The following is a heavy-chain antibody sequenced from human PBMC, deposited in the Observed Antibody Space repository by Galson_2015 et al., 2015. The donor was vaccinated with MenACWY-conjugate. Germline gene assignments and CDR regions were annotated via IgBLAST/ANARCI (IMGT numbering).Heavy chain of an antibody. CDR3: TRRMLGSTDGYDI. CDR2: IRDRGHSHTT. CDR1: GFIFSAHY. D-gene: IGHD1-26*01. Sequence: SLRLSCAASGFIFSAHYMDWVRQGPGRGLEWVGRIRDRGHSHTTVYAASVKGRFTISRDESESSVYLQMNSLQSEDTAVYYCTRRMLGSTDGYDIWGQGTMVAV. V-gene: IGHV3-72*01. J-gene: IGHJ3*02.